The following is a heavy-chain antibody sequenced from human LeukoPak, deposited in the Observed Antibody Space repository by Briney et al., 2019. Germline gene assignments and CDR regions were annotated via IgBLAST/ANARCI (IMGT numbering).Heavy chain of an antibody. D-gene: IGHD3-22*01. CDR1: GGSISSGGYY. Sequence: PSQTLSLTCTVSGGSISSGGYYWSWIRQHPGKGLEWIGYIYYSGSTYYNPSLKSRVTISVDTSKNQFSLKLSSVTAADTAVYYCARAPGGKYYYDSTGRNFDYWGQGTLVTVSS. CDR3: ARAPGGKYYYDSTGRNFDY. CDR2: IYYSGST. J-gene: IGHJ4*02. V-gene: IGHV4-31*03.